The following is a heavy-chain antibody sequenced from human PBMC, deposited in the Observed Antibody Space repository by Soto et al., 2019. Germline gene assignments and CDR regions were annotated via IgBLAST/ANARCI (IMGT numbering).Heavy chain of an antibody. D-gene: IGHD6-19*01. CDR2: IWYDGSNK. V-gene: IGHV3-33*01. CDR1: GFTFSSYG. Sequence: QVQLVESGGGVVQRGGSLRLSCAASGFTFSSYGMHWVRQAPGKGLEWGAVIWYDGSNKYYADSVKGRHTISRDDSKNTVYLQMNSLGAEDTAVYYCTRDPLIAVAAYDAFDIWGQGTSVTVSS. CDR3: TRDPLIAVAAYDAFDI. J-gene: IGHJ3*02.